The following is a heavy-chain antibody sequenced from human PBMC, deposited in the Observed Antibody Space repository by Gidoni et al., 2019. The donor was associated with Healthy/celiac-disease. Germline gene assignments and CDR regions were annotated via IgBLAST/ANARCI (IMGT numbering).Heavy chain of an antibody. CDR1: GYPFTSYG. Sequence: QVQLVQSGAAVKKPGASVKVSCKASGYPFTSYGISWGRQAPGQGLEWMGWISAYNGNTNYAQKLQGRVTMTTDTSTSTAYMELRSLRSDDTAVYYCARGFDSSSWTLNYYYYYGMDVWGQGTTVTVSS. J-gene: IGHJ6*02. CDR2: ISAYNGNT. CDR3: ARGFDSSSWTLNYYYYYGMDV. V-gene: IGHV1-18*04. D-gene: IGHD6-13*01.